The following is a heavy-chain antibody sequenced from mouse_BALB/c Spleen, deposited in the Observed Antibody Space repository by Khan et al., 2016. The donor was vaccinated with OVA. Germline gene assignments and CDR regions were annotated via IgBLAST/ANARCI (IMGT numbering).Heavy chain of an antibody. CDR3: ASPPDFSYYIAY. D-gene: IGHD1-1*01. CDR2: INTYTGEP. J-gene: IGHJ4*01. Sequence: QIQLVQPGPELKKPGETVKISCKASGYTFTKFGMNWVKQAPGKGLEWMGWINTYTGEPTYADDFKGRFAFSMETSASTAYLPINSLNGEDAATFFCASPPDFSYYIAYGGQGTSVTVSS. V-gene: IGHV9-3-1*01. CDR1: GYTFTKFG.